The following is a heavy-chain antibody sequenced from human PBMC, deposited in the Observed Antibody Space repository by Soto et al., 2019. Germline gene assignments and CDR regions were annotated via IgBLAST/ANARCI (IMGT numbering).Heavy chain of an antibody. CDR3: AKGTVVVPAARPYYYYYGMDV. CDR1: GFTFSSYG. Sequence: GGSLRLSCAASGFTFSSYGMHWVRQAPGKGLERVAVISYDGSNKYYADSVKGRFTISRDNSKNTLYLQMNSLRAEDTAVYYCAKGTVVVPAARPYYYYYGMDVWGQGTTVTVSS. CDR2: ISYDGSNK. V-gene: IGHV3-30*18. D-gene: IGHD2-2*01. J-gene: IGHJ6*02.